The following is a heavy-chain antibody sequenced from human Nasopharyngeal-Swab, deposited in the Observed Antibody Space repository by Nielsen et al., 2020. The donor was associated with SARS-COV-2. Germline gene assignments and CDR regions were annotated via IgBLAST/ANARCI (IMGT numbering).Heavy chain of an antibody. D-gene: IGHD5-12*01. V-gene: IGHV1-18*01. CDR3: ARDPEYSWDYYYYGTDV. CDR1: GYTFTSYD. Sequence: ASVKVSCKASGYTFTSYDISWVRQAPGQGLEWMGWISAHNGNTNYAEMFQGRVNMTTDTSTSTAYIELRSLRSDDTAVYYCARDPEYSWDYYYYGTDVWGQGTTVTVSS. CDR2: ISAHNGNT. J-gene: IGHJ6*02.